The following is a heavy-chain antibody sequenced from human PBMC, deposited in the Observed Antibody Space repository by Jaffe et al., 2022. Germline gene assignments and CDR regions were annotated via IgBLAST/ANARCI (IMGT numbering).Heavy chain of an antibody. CDR1: GYSISSGYY. Sequence: QVQLQESGPGLVKPSETLSLTCAVSGYSISSGYYWGWIRQPPGKGLEWIGSIYHSGSTYYNPSLKSRVTISVDTSKNQFSLKLSSVTAADTAVYYCASREWFGEFDYWGQGTLVTVSS. J-gene: IGHJ4*02. CDR3: ASREWFGEFDY. D-gene: IGHD3-10*01. CDR2: IYHSGST. V-gene: IGHV4-38-2*01.